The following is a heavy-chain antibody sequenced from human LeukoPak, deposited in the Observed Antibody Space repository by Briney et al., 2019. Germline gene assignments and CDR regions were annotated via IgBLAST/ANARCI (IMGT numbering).Heavy chain of an antibody. Sequence: GGSLRLSCAASGFTFSSYNMNRVRQPPGKGLEWVSSISSSSGHIHYADSVKGRFTISRDNANNSLYLQMNSLRDENTAVYYCARDPGTVADPYFDYWGQGSLVTVSS. CDR3: ARDPGTVADPYFDY. V-gene: IGHV3-21*01. J-gene: IGHJ4*02. D-gene: IGHD6-19*01. CDR1: GFTFSSYN. CDR2: ISSSSGHI.